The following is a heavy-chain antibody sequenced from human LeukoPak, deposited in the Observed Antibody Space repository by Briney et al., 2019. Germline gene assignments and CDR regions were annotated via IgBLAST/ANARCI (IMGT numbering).Heavy chain of an antibody. CDR3: ARLYDGSAYHADHFDY. V-gene: IGHV3-21*01. CDR1: GFTFNTYN. J-gene: IGHJ4*02. CDR2: ISSSSSYI. Sequence: GGSLRLSCAGSGFTFNTYNMNWIRQAPGKGLEWVSSISSSSSYIYYEDSVKGRFTISRDNAKNSLYLQMNSLRAEDTAVYYCARLYDGSAYHADHFDYWGQGTLVIVSS. D-gene: IGHD3-22*01.